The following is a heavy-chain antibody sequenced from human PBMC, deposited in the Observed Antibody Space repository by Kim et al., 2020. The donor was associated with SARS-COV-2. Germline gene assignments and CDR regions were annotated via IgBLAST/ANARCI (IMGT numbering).Heavy chain of an antibody. CDR1: GFTFSNAW. V-gene: IGHV3-15*01. Sequence: GGSLRLSCAASGFTFSNAWMSWVRQAPGKGLEWVGRIKSKTDGGTTDYAAPVKGRFTISRDDSKNTRYLQMNSLKTEDTAVYYCTRAYYYDSSCPHLYYFGCYMDVWGKETTVTVSS. D-gene: IGHD3-22*01. CDR3: TRAYYYDSSCPHLYYFGCYMDV. CDR2: IKSKTDGGTT. J-gene: IGHJ6*03.